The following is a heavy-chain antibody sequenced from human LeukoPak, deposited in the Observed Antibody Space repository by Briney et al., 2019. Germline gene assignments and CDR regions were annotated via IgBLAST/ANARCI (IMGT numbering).Heavy chain of an antibody. CDR2: INPKSGVT. CDR3: ARDYWTGYYFDI. J-gene: IGHJ3*02. V-gene: IGHV1-2*02. D-gene: IGHD3/OR15-3a*01. Sequence: ASVKVSCKASGYTFSGHYIHWVRQAPGQGLEWMGWINPKSGVTNFAPKFQDRVTMTRDTSISTAFMEVSRLRSDDTAVYYCARDYWTGYYFDIWGQGTMVTVSS. CDR1: GYTFSGHY.